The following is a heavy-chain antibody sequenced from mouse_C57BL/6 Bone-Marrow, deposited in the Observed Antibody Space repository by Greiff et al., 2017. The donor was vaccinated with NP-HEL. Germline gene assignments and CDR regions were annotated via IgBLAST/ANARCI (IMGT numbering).Heavy chain of an antibody. D-gene: IGHD1-1*01. CDR1: GYPFTSYW. CDR3: ATTVLEDWYFDV. Sequence: QVQLQQPGAELVRPGSSVKLSCKASGYPFTSYWMDWVKQRPGQGLEWIGNIYPSDSETHYNQKFKDKATLTVDKSSSTAYMQLSSLTSEDSAVYYCATTVLEDWYFDVWGTGTTVTVSS. V-gene: IGHV1-61*01. J-gene: IGHJ1*03. CDR2: IYPSDSET.